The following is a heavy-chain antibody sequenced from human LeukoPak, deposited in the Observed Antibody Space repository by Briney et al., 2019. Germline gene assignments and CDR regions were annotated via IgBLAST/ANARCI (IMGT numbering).Heavy chain of an antibody. CDR3: AKGWGAGSSPY. Sequence: SLRLSCAASGFTFDDYAMHWVRQAPGKGLEWVSGISWNSGSIGYADSVKGRFTISRDNTKNSLYLQMNSLRAEDTALYYCAKGWGAGSSPYWGQGTLVTVSS. CDR1: GFTFDDYA. CDR2: ISWNSGSI. V-gene: IGHV3-9*01. J-gene: IGHJ4*02. D-gene: IGHD2-2*01.